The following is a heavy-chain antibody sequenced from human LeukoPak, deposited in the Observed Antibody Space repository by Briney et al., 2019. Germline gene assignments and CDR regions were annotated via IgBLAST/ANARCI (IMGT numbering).Heavy chain of an antibody. CDR3: ARDLSDDFWSGYPGSYYYYGMDV. CDR1: GYTFTGYY. V-gene: IGHV1-2*02. Sequence: ASVKVSCKASGYTFTGYYMHWVRQAPGQGLEWMGWINPNSGGTNYAQKFQGRVTMTRDTSISTAYMELCRLRSDDTAVYYCARDLSDDFWSGYPGSYYYYGMDVWGQGTTVTVSS. J-gene: IGHJ6*02. CDR2: INPNSGGT. D-gene: IGHD3-3*01.